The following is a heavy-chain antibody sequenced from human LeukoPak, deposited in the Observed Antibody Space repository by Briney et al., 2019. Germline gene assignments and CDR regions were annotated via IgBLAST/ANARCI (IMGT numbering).Heavy chain of an antibody. D-gene: IGHD6-6*01. CDR2: ISGSGGST. CDR3: ARGPEYSSSYPFDY. J-gene: IGHJ4*02. V-gene: IGHV3-23*01. Sequence: QPGGSLRLSCAASGFTFSSYAMSWVRQAPGKGLEWVSAISGSGGSTYYADSVKGRFTISRDNSKNTLYLQMNSLRAEDTAVYYCARGPEYSSSYPFDYWGQGTLVTVSS. CDR1: GFTFSSYA.